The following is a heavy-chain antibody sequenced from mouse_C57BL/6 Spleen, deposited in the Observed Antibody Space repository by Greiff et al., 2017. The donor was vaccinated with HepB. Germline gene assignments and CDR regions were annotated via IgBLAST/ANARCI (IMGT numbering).Heavy chain of an antibody. V-gene: IGHV1-64*01. CDR1: GYTFTSYW. CDR2: IHPNSGST. Sequence: QVQLQQPGAELVKPGASVKLSCKASGYTFTSYWMHWVKQRPGQGLEWIGMIHPNSGSTNYNEKFKSKATLTVDKSSSTAYMQRSSLTSEDSAVYYCARSGYYYYFDYWGQGTTLTVSS. J-gene: IGHJ2*01. CDR3: ARSGYYYYFDY. D-gene: IGHD1-1*01.